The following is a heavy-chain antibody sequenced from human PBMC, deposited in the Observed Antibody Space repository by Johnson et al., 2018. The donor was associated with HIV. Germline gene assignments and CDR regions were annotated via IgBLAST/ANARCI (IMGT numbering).Heavy chain of an antibody. J-gene: IGHJ3*02. CDR3: ARDSPTGAAAGTGVAFDM. CDR2: IYSGGST. CDR1: GFTVSSNY. Sequence: EVQLVESGGGLVKPGGSLRLSCAASGFTVSSNYMSWVRQAPGMGLEWVSIIYSGGSTYYADSVKGRFTISRDNSMNTLYLQMNSLRAEDTAVYYCARDSPTGAAAGTGVAFDMWGQGTMVTVSS. D-gene: IGHD6-13*01. V-gene: IGHV3-66*02.